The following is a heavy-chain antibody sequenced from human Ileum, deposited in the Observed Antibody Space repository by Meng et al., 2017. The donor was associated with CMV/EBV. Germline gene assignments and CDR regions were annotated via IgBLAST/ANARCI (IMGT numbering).Heavy chain of an antibody. J-gene: IGHJ4*02. Sequence: LLPYAPRLVKPSHTSSLTCTASGDSLSTGDYYWSWIRQPPGKGPEWIGYIYYSGSTLYNPSLKSPVTTSLDKSKNQFSLRLRSVTAADTAVYFCAREGGGWYFDSWGQGTLVTVSS. CDR3: AREGGGWYFDS. V-gene: IGHV4-30-4*01. D-gene: IGHD6-19*01. CDR2: IYYSGST. CDR1: GDSLSTGDYY.